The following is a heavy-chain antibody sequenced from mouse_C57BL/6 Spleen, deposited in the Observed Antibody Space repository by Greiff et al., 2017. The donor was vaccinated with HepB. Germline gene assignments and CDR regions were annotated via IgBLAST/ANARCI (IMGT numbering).Heavy chain of an antibody. J-gene: IGHJ2*01. V-gene: IGHV10-1*01. CDR3: VRSSTVALDY. Sequence: EVKLLESGGGLVQPKGSLKLSCAASGFSFNTYAMNWVRQAPGKGLEWVARIRSKSNNYATYYADSVKDRFTISRDDSESMLYLQMNNLKTEDTAMYYCVRSSTVALDYWGQGTTLTVSS. D-gene: IGHD1-1*01. CDR1: GFSFNTYA. CDR2: IRSKSNNYAT.